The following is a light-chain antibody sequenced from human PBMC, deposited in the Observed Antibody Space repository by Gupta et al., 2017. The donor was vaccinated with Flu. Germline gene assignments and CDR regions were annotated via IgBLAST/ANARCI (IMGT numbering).Light chain of an antibody. CDR1: QNIRTN. Sequence: ETVMTQSPATLSVSPGDGATLYCRASQNIRTNLARYQQKPGHAPRLHIYGTSTRATSIPARFSGGGSGAEFTITISSLQSADFEVYFCQNYNHWPGTFGPGTKVEI. J-gene: IGKJ1*01. CDR2: GTS. V-gene: IGKV3-15*01. CDR3: QNYNHWPGT.